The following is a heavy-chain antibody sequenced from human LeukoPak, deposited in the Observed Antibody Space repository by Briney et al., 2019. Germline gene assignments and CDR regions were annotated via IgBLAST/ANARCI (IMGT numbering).Heavy chain of an antibody. CDR1: GGSFSGYC. CDR3: ARLRSCSGGSCYSPWFDP. V-gene: IGHV4-34*01. CDR2: INHSGST. J-gene: IGHJ5*02. D-gene: IGHD2-15*01. Sequence: SETLSLTCAVYGGSFSGYCWSWIRQPPGKGLEWIGEINHSGSTNYNPSLKSRVTISVDTSKNQFSLKLSSVTAADTAVYYCARLRSCSGGSCYSPWFDPWGQGTLVTVSS.